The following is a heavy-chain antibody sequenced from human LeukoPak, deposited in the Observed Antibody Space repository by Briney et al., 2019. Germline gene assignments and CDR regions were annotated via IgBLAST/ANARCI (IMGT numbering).Heavy chain of an antibody. CDR1: GFTFSSYA. Sequence: GGSLRLSCAASGFTFSSYAMSWVRQAPGKGLEWVSAISGSGGSTYYADSVKGRFTISRDNSKNTLYLQMNSLRAEDTAVYYCAKGTYSYRSGGSCPTSLDYWGQGTLVTVSS. D-gene: IGHD2-15*01. CDR3: AKGTYSYRSGGSCPTSLDY. J-gene: IGHJ4*02. CDR2: ISGSGGST. V-gene: IGHV3-23*01.